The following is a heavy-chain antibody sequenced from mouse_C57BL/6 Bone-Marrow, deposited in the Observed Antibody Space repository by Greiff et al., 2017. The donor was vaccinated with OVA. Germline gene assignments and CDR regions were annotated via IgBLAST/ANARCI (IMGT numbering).Heavy chain of an antibody. CDR2: IWSGGST. CDR3: ARPHGNGGAWFAD. V-gene: IGHV2-2*01. D-gene: IGHD2-1*01. J-gene: IGHJ3*01. Sequence: VQLVESGPGLVQPSQSLSITCTVSGFSLTSYGVHWVRQSPGKGLEWLGVIWSGGSTDYNAAFISRLSISKDNSKSQVFFKMNSLQADDTAIYYWARPHGNGGAWFADWGQGTLVTVSA. CDR1: GFSLTSYG.